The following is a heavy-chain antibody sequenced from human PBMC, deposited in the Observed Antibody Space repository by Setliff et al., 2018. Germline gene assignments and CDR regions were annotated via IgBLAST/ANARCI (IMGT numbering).Heavy chain of an antibody. J-gene: IGHJ2*01. CDR1: GGSISDNNYY. D-gene: IGHD1-7*01. V-gene: IGHV4-39*01. Sequence: SETLSLTCTVSGGSISDNNYYWGWIRQSPGKELEWIGGISHSANKYYNPSFRTGVTISVDMSKNQVSLKLSSVTAADTATFYCARREVERTTTRRTVWYFDLWGRGTLVTVSS. CDR2: ISHSANK. CDR3: ARREVERTTTRRTVWYFDL.